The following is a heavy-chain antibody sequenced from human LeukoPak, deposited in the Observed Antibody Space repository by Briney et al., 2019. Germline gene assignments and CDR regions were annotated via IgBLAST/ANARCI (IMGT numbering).Heavy chain of an antibody. Sequence: GGSLRLSCAASGLTASNNYMSWVRQAPGKGLEWVSVISTGGSTYYADSVKGRLTLSRDNSKNTLSLQMNSLRVDDTAVYYCAREGAGFQHWGQGTLVTVSS. J-gene: IGHJ1*01. CDR2: ISTGGST. CDR3: AREGAGFQH. D-gene: IGHD3-10*01. CDR1: GLTASNNY. V-gene: IGHV3-53*01.